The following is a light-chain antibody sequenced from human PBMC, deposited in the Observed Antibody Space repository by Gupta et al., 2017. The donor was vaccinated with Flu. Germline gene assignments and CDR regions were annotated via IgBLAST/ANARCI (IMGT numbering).Light chain of an antibody. J-gene: IGKJ1*01. CDR2: AAS. Sequence: PSSLSASVGDRVTITCRASQTISTYLNWYQQKPGKAPNLLIYAASTLQGGVPSRFSGSGSGTDFTLTISSLQPEDFATYYCQQSHRTPRTFGQGTKVEIK. CDR1: QTISTY. V-gene: IGKV1-39*01. CDR3: QQSHRTPRT.